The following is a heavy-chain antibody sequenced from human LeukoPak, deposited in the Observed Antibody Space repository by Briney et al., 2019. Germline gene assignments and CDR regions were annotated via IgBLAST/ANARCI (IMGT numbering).Heavy chain of an antibody. D-gene: IGHD3-10*01. J-gene: IGHJ4*02. V-gene: IGHV3-23*01. CDR3: ARPQVVVLNPFDY. CDR1: GFTFSTYA. CDR2: ITGSADRT. Sequence: PGGSLRLSCAASGFTFSTYAMSWVRQAPGKGLEWVSAITGSADRTHYADSVKGRFTISRDNSKNIVYLQMNSLRAKDTAVYFCARPQVVVLNPFDYRGQGTLVTVSS.